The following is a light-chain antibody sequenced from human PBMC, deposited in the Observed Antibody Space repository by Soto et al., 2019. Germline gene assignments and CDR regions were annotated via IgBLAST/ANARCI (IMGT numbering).Light chain of an antibody. J-gene: IGKJ2*02. CDR2: AAS. Sequence: DIQMTQSPSSLSASVGDRVTITCRASQSVRTSVNWYQQKPGKAPKLLIYAASSLQSGVPSRFSGSGSGSDFTLTISSLQPDDFATYYCQQSYIACTFGQGTKLEIK. CDR1: QSVRTS. CDR3: QQSYIACT. V-gene: IGKV1-39*01.